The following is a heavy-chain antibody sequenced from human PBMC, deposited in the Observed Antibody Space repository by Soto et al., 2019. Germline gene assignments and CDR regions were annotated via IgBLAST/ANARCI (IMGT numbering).Heavy chain of an antibody. V-gene: IGHV4-30-4*01. D-gene: IGHD5-12*01. CDR2: IYYSGST. J-gene: IGHJ4*02. Sequence: SETLSLTCTVSGGSISSGDYYWSWIRQPPGKGLEWIGYIYYSGSTYYNPSLKSRVTISVDTSKNQFSLKLSSVTAADTAVYYCARGPVDSGSAGAKFDYWGQGNVLTISS. CDR3: ARGPVDSGSAGAKFDY. CDR1: GGSISSGDYY.